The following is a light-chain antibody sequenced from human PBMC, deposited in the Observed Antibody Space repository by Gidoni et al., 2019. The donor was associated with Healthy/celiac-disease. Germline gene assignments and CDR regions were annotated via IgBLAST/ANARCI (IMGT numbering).Light chain of an antibody. Sequence: EIVLTQSPGTLSSSPGERATLSCRDSQSVSSSYLAWYQQKPGQAPRLLIYGASSRATGIPERFSGSGSGTDFTLTSSRLEPEDFAVYYCQQYGSSRTFGQGTKVEIK. V-gene: IGKV3-20*01. CDR1: QSVSSSY. CDR2: GAS. CDR3: QQYGSSRT. J-gene: IGKJ1*01.